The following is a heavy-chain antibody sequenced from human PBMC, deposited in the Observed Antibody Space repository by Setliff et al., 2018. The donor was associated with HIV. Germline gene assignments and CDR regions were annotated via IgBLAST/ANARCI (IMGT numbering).Heavy chain of an antibody. CDR3: ARYSGLGIDY. V-gene: IGHV4-34*01. CDR2: INHSGAT. D-gene: IGHD1-26*01. Sequence: SETLSLTCAVYGGSFSGYYWTWIRQSPGKGLEWIGEINHSGATAYKPSLKSRATISVDTSKKQFSLKLNSVNAADTATYYCARYSGLGIDYWGQGTLVTVSS. CDR1: GGSFSGYY. J-gene: IGHJ4*02.